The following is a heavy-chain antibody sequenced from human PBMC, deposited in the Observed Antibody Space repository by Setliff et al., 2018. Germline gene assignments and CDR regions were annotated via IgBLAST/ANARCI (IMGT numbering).Heavy chain of an antibody. V-gene: IGHV1-69*05. CDR3: AREVVVVKSAINYYYYMDV. CDR1: GGTFRSYG. D-gene: IGHD2-2*01. J-gene: IGHJ6*03. Sequence: VKVSCKASGGTFRSYGISWVRQAPGQGLEWMGGIIPNFGTTSYAQKFQGRVTITTDESTNTAYMELSSLRSDDTAVFYCAREVVVVKSAINYYYYMDVWGKGTTVTVSS. CDR2: IIPNFGTT.